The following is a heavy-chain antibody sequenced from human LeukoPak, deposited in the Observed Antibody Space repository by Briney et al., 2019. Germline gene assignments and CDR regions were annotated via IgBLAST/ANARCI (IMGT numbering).Heavy chain of an antibody. V-gene: IGHV3-23*01. CDR3: AKDRLEYSYGSFDS. Sequence: GGSLRLSCAASGFTFSSYAMNWVRQAPGKGLEWVSTISRIGNNIYFAGSVKGRFTISRDNSKNTVYLQMNSLRADDTAVYYCAKDRLEYSYGSFDSWGQGALVTVSS. CDR1: GFTFSSYA. CDR2: ISRIGNNI. J-gene: IGHJ4*02. D-gene: IGHD5-18*01.